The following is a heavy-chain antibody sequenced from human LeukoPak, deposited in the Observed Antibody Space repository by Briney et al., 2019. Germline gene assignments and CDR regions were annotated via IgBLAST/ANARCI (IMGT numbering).Heavy chain of an antibody. CDR2: IYYSGST. Sequence: SETLSLTCTVSGGSISSYYWSWLRQPPGKGLEWIGYIYYSGSTSYNPSLKSRVTISVDTSKNQFSLKLSSVTAADTAVYYCAREGARWEPSFSAFDIWGQGTMVTVSS. J-gene: IGHJ3*02. CDR1: GGSISSYY. V-gene: IGHV4-59*01. D-gene: IGHD1-26*01. CDR3: AREGARWEPSFSAFDI.